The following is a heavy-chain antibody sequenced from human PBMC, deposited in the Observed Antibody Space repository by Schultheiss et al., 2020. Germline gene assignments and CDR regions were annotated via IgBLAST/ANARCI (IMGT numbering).Heavy chain of an antibody. Sequence: ASVKVSCKASGGTFSSYAISWVRQAPGQGLEWMGWISAYNGNTNYAQKLQGRVTMTTDTSTSTAYMELRSLRSDDTAVYYCASCAGRLVNYYGMDVWGQGTTVTVSS. CDR2: ISAYNGNT. D-gene: IGHD3-10*02. V-gene: IGHV1-18*01. CDR1: GGTFSSYA. J-gene: IGHJ6*02. CDR3: ASCAGRLVNYYGMDV.